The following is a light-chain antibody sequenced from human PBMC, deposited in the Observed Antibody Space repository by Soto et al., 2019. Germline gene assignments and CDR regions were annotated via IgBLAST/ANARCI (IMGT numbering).Light chain of an antibody. CDR3: QVWDISSGHVV. CDR1: NIGSKS. J-gene: IGLJ3*02. Sequence: ELTQPPSVSEAPGKTASVACGGSNIGSKSVHWYQKKSGQAPVLVMYYDSDRPSGIPERFSGSNSGNTATLTISRVEAGDEAYYYCQVWDISSGHVVFGGGTKLTVL. CDR2: YDS. V-gene: IGLV3-21*01.